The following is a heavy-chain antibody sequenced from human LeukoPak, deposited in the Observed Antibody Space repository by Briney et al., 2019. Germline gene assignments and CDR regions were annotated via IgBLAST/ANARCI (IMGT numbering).Heavy chain of an antibody. CDR2: VCHSGST. Sequence: SETLSLTCTVSGYSISSTYCWGWIRQPPGKGLEWIGRVCHSGSTYYSPSLKSRVSISVDTSQNQFSLKLSSVTAADTAVYYCVRHHKYCSSTSCYKVGDPTDAFAIWGLGTMVTVSS. V-gene: IGHV4-38-2*02. D-gene: IGHD2-2*01. J-gene: IGHJ3*02. CDR3: VRHHKYCSSTSCYKVGDPTDAFAI. CDR1: GYSISSTYC.